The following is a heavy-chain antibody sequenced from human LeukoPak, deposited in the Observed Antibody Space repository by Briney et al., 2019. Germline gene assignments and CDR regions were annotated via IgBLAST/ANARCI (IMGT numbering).Heavy chain of an antibody. CDR3: VRGVGHFDFWSGYSR. V-gene: IGHV3-7*01. J-gene: IGHJ4*02. Sequence: GGSLRLSCAASGFTFSSYWMSWVRQAPGKGLEWVANVKQDGSEKYYVDSVKGRFTISRDNAKNSLYLQMNSLRAEDTAVYYCVRGVGHFDFWSGYSRWGQGTLVTVSS. D-gene: IGHD3-3*01. CDR1: GFTFSSYW. CDR2: VKQDGSEK.